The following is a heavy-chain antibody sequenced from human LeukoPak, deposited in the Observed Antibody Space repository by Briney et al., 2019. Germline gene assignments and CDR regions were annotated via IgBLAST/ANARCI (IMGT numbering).Heavy chain of an antibody. V-gene: IGHV3-21*01. J-gene: IGHJ4*02. CDR3: VRVSGRLERQSDLDY. Sequence: GGSLRLSCAASGFTFPSYSMNWVRQAPGKGLEWVSSISGDSTYIYNAGSVKGRFTISRDNAQASLYLQMISLRADDTAVYYCVRVSGRLERQSDLDYWGQGTLVIVSS. D-gene: IGHD1-1*01. CDR2: ISGDSTYI. CDR1: GFTFPSYS.